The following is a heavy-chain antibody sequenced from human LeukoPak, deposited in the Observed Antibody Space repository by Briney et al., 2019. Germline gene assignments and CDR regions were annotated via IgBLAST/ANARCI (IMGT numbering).Heavy chain of an antibody. CDR2: ISNTGSDT. V-gene: IGHV3-23*01. D-gene: IGHD3-10*01. J-gene: IGHJ6*04. CDR3: AKVPYSDYGSGRPPFMDV. CDR1: GFTFSNYA. Sequence: GGSLRLSCAASGFTFSNYAMSWVRQAPGKGLEWVSTISNTGSDTYYADSVKGRFTISRDNSENTLYLQMNNLRVEDTAIHYCAKVPYSDYGSGRPPFMDVWGKGTTVTVSS.